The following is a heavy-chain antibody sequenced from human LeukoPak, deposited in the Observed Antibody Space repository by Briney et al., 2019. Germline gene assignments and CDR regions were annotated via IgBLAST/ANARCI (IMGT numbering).Heavy chain of an antibody. V-gene: IGHV1-18*04. CDR1: GYTFTSYG. Sequence: ASVKVSCKASGYTFTSYGLSWVRPAPGQGVEWMGWISGYNGNTNYAQKLQGRVNMTTDISTSTAYMELRSLRSDDTAVYCCARGPRGYSYGYRDFWGQETVVTVSS. CDR2: ISGYNGNT. D-gene: IGHD5-18*01. J-gene: IGHJ4*02. CDR3: ARGPRGYSYGYRDF.